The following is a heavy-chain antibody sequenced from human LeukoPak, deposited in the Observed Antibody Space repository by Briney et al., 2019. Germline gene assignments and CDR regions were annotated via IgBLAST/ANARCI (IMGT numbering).Heavy chain of an antibody. V-gene: IGHV4-59*08. CDR2: IYYTGVT. J-gene: IGHJ6*02. Sequence: KPSETLSLTCTVSGGSISSYYWSWIRQPPGKGLEWIGYIYYTGVTKYSPSVKSRVTMSVDTSKNQFSLELTSVTAADTAVYYCTRHAPVPVLGHGMGVWGQGTTVTVSS. CDR1: GGSISSYY. D-gene: IGHD3-10*01. CDR3: TRHAPVPVLGHGMGV.